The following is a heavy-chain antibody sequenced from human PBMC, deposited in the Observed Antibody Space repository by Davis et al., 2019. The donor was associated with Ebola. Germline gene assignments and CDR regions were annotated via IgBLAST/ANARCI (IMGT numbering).Heavy chain of an antibody. Sequence: ASVKVSCKASGYTFTSYDINWVRQATGQGLEWMGWMNPNSGNTGYAQKFQGRVTMTRDTSISTAYMELSGLASEDTAVYYCARSIQVLGATRPGYWGQGTLVTVSS. CDR2: MNPNSGNT. CDR3: ARSIQVLGATRPGY. CDR1: GYTFTSYD. J-gene: IGHJ4*02. V-gene: IGHV1-8*01. D-gene: IGHD1-26*01.